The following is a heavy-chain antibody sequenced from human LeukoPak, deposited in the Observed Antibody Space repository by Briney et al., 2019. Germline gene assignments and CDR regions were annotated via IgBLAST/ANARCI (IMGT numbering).Heavy chain of an antibody. V-gene: IGHV3-7*03. Sequence: GGSLRLSCAASGFPFSNYWMTWVRPAPGKGLQWVANINQDGSEKYYVDSVKGRFTISRDNAKNSLYLQMNSLRVEDRAVYYCARVGKSEDHFDYWGQGTLVTVSS. CDR2: INQDGSEK. J-gene: IGHJ4*02. D-gene: IGHD7-27*01. CDR1: GFPFSNYW. CDR3: ARVGKSEDHFDY.